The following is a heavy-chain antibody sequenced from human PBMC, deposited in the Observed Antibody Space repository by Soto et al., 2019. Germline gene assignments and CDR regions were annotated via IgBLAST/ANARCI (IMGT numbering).Heavy chain of an antibody. J-gene: IGHJ4*02. CDR1: GITISNYP. CDR3: VKDDGGYPSTAPP. Sequence: EVQLLASVGGLVQPGGSLRRSCAASGITISNYPMSWVRQAPGKRMDWVSGISGSGARTYYGDSAKGRFTISKDIPKNSLSLQLDSLGVEATAVYFWVKDDGGYPSTAPPWGEGTLVTVSS. V-gene: IGHV3-23*01. D-gene: IGHD3-22*01. CDR2: ISGSGART.